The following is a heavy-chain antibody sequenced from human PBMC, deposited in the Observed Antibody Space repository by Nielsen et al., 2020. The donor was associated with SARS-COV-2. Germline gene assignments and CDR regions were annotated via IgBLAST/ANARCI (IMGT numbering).Heavy chain of an antibody. CDR3: TTDSSGWWNYCMDV. CDR1: GFTFSNAW. Sequence: GGSLRLSCAASGFTFSNAWMSWVRQAPGKGLEWVGRIKSKTDGGTTDYAAPVKGRFTISRDDSKNTLYLQMNSLKTEDTAVYYCTTDSSGWWNYCMDVWGKGTTVTVSS. CDR2: IKSKTDGGTT. V-gene: IGHV3-15*01. D-gene: IGHD6-19*01. J-gene: IGHJ6*03.